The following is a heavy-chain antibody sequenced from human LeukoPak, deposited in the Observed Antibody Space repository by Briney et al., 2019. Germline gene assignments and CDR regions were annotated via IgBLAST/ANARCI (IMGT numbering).Heavy chain of an antibody. V-gene: IGHV3-74*01. Sequence: GGSLRLSCAASGFALSSHWMTWVRQAPGKGLVWVSRINSDGSSTSYADSVKGRFTISRDNAKNTLYLQMNSLRAEDTAVYYCARGYGDYVYYYYGMDVWGQGTTVTVSS. CDR3: ARGYGDYVYYYYGMDV. CDR1: GFALSSHW. CDR2: INSDGSST. J-gene: IGHJ6*02. D-gene: IGHD4-17*01.